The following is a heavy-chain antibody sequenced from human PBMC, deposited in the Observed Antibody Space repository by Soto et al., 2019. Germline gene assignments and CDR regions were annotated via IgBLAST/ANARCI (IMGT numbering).Heavy chain of an antibody. Sequence: PSETLSLTCTVSGGSISSGGYYWSWIRQHPGKGLEWIGYIYYSGSTNYNPSLKSRVTISVDTSKNQFSLKLSSVTAADTAVYYCARVENDFWSGYWFHYGMDVWGQGTTVTVSS. J-gene: IGHJ6*02. V-gene: IGHV4-61*08. CDR2: IYYSGST. D-gene: IGHD3-3*01. CDR1: GGSISSGGYY. CDR3: ARVENDFWSGYWFHYGMDV.